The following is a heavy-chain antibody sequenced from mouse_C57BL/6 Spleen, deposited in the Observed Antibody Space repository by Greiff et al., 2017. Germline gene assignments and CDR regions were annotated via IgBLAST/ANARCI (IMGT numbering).Heavy chain of an antibody. D-gene: IGHD2-4*01. CDR1: GYTFTSYW. CDR3: ASGDYDGAWFAY. J-gene: IGHJ3*01. Sequence: VQLQQPGAELVKPGASVKMSCKASGYTFTSYWITWVKQRPGQGLEWIGDIYPGSGSTNYNEKFKSKATLTVDTSSSTAYMQLSSLTSEDSAVYYCASGDYDGAWFAYWGQGNLVTVSA. V-gene: IGHV1-55*01. CDR2: IYPGSGST.